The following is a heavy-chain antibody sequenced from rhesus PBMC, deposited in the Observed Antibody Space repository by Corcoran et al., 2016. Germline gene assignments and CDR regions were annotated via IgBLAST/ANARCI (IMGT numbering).Heavy chain of an antibody. CDR2: IYGSTL. V-gene: IGHV3-11*01. CDR1: GFTVSSYW. J-gene: IGHJ4*01. CDR3: TRVTTFSFDY. D-gene: IGHD4-17*01. Sequence: EVQLAESGGGLVQPGGSLRLSCAASGFTVSSYWVSWVRQAPGKGLEWLSDIYGSTLYYGDSVKGRFTVSKDNAKNSLYLQMNSLRAEDTAVYYCTRVTTFSFDYWGQGVLVTVSS.